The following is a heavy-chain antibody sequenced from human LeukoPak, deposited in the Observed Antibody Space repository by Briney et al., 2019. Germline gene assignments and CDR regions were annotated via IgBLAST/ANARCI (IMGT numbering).Heavy chain of an antibody. CDR3: VGSIAASDFDY. CDR1: GFTFSSYG. Sequence: QAGGSLRLSCVASGFTFSSYGMHWVRQAPGRGLEWVADIWYDGSNKYYADSVKGRFTISRDNSKNTLYLQMNSLRAEDTAVYYCVGSIAASDFDYWGQGTLVTVSS. CDR2: IWYDGSNK. D-gene: IGHD6-6*01. V-gene: IGHV3-33*01. J-gene: IGHJ4*02.